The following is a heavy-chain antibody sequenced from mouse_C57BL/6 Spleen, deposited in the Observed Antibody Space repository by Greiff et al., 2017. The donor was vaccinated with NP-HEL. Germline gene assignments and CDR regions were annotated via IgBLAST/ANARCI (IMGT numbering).Heavy chain of an antibody. V-gene: IGHV1-15*01. CDR1: GYTFTDYE. J-gene: IGHJ3*01. CDR2: IDPETGGT. D-gene: IGHD2-1*01. CDR3: TRENYGNLAWFAY. Sequence: VQLQQSGAELVRPGASVTLSCKASGYTFTDYEMHWVKQTPVHGLEWIGAIDPETGGTAYNQKFKGKAILTADKSSSTAYMELRSLTSEDSAVYYCTRENYGNLAWFAYWGQGTLVTVSA.